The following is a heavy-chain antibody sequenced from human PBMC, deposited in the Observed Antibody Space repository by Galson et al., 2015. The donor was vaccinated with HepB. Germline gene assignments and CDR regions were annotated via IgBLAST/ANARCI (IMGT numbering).Heavy chain of an antibody. D-gene: IGHD6-19*01. V-gene: IGHV5-10-1*01. CDR2: INPSDSYT. Sequence: QSGAEVKKPVESLRISCKGSGYSFTSYWIIWVRQMPRKGLEWLGRINPSDSYTNYSPSFQCHLTISADKTISTAYLQWSSLKASDTAMYYWALTVAGVIYAFDIWGQGTMVTVSS. CDR3: ALTVAGVIYAFDI. CDR1: GYSFTSYW. J-gene: IGHJ3*02.